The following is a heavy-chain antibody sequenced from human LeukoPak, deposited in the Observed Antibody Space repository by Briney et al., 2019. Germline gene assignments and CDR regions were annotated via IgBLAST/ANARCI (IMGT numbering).Heavy chain of an antibody. V-gene: IGHV4-59*11. CDR3: ARDLTTVTKGFDI. CDR1: GGSISSHY. J-gene: IGHJ3*02. D-gene: IGHD4-17*01. CDR2: IYYSGNT. Sequence: SETLSLTCTVSGGSISSHYWTWIRQPPGKGLEWIGYIYYSGNTNYNPSLKCRVTISVDTSKNQFSLKQSSVTAADTAVYYCARDLTTVTKGFDIWGQGTMVTVSS.